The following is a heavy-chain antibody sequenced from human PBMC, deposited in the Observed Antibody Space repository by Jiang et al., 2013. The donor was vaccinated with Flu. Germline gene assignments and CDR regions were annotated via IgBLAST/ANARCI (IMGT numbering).Heavy chain of an antibody. CDR1: GYTFTSYD. Sequence: VQLVESGAEVKKPGASVKVSCKASGYTFTSYDINWVRQATGQGLEWMGWMNPNSGNTGYAQKFQGRVTMTRNTSISTAYMELSSLRSEDTAVYYCARGETKVWFGENPNWFDPVGPGNPGHRLL. J-gene: IGHJ5*02. CDR2: MNPNSGNT. D-gene: IGHD3-10*01. V-gene: IGHV1-8*01. CDR3: ARGETKVWFGENPNWFDP.